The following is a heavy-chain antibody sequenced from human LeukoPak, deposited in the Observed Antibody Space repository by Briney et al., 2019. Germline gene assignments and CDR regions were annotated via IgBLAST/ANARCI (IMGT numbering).Heavy chain of an antibody. V-gene: IGHV4-4*07. CDR1: GGSISGYY. Sequence: SETLSLTCSVSGGSISGYYWSWIRQPAGKGLEWIGRINTSGSTNYNPSHKSRVTMSVDTSKNQFSLELSSVTAADTAVYYCVREAGSTRFLDYWGQGTLVTVSS. J-gene: IGHJ4*02. CDR3: VREAGSTRFLDY. CDR2: INTSGST. D-gene: IGHD2-2*01.